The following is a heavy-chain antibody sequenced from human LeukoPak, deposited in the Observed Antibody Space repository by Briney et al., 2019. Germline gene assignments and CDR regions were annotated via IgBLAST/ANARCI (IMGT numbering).Heavy chain of an antibody. D-gene: IGHD3-22*01. V-gene: IGHV1-18*01. CDR3: ARGRYYDSGGYDEAFDI. CDR1: DYTFSNYG. J-gene: IGHJ3*02. CDR2: ISGYNGNT. Sequence: SVKVSCKASDYTFSNYGISWVRQAPGQGLEWMGWISGYNGNTKYAQNLQGRVTMTTDTSTTTAYMELRSLRSGDTAVYYCARGRYYDSGGYDEAFDIWGQGTAVTVSS.